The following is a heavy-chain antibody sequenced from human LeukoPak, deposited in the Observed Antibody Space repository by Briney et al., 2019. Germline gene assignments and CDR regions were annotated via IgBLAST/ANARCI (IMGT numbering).Heavy chain of an antibody. V-gene: IGHV3-30*02. J-gene: IGHJ5*02. CDR3: ARAGAYSSNWFDP. CDR1: GFTFSSYG. Sequence: GGSLRLSCAASGFTFSSYGMHWVRQAPGKGLEWVAFIRYDGSNKYYADSVRGRFTISRDNSKNTLYLQMNSLRAEDTAVYYCARAGAYSSNWFDPWGQGTLVTVSS. CDR2: IRYDGSNK. D-gene: IGHD6-13*01.